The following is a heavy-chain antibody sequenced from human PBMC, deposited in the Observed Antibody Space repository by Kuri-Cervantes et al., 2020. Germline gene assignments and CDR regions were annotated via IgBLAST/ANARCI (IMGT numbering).Heavy chain of an antibody. J-gene: IGHJ4*02. CDR2: MNPNSGNT. D-gene: IGHD3-10*01. CDR1: GYTFTSYG. Sequence: ASVKVSCKASGYTFTSYGISWVRQAPGQGLEWMGWMNPNSGNTGYAQKFQGRVTMTRDTSTSTVYMELSSLGSEDTAVYYCARDHSGMVRGVNFDYWGQGTLVTVSS. V-gene: IGHV1-8*02. CDR3: ARDHSGMVRGVNFDY.